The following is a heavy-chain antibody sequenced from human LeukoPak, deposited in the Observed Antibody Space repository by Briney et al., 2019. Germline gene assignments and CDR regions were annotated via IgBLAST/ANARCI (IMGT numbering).Heavy chain of an antibody. V-gene: IGHV3-48*01. Sequence: GGSLRLSCAASGFTFSNYNMNWVRQARGKGLEWVSYISSSSSTIYYADSMKGRFTISRDNAKNSLYLQMNSLRAEDTAVYYCARATAQIDYWGQGTLVTVSS. J-gene: IGHJ4*02. D-gene: IGHD4-17*01. CDR3: ARATAQIDY. CDR2: ISSSSSTI. CDR1: GFTFSNYN.